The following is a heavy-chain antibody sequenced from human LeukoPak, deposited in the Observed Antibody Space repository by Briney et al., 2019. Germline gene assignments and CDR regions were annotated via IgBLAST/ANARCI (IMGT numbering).Heavy chain of an antibody. Sequence: GGSLRLSCAASGFTFSSYGMHWVRQAPGKGLEWVAVISYDGSNKYYADSVKGRFTISRDNSKNTLYLQMNSLGAEDTAVYYCAVLAGSGSYQNDYWGQGTLVTVSS. J-gene: IGHJ4*02. CDR2: ISYDGSNK. CDR1: GFTFSSYG. D-gene: IGHD3-10*01. V-gene: IGHV3-30*03. CDR3: AVLAGSGSYQNDY.